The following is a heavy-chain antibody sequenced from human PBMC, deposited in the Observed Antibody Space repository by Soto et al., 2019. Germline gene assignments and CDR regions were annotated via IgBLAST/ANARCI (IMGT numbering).Heavy chain of an antibody. CDR3: ARDHPGIAAAGTTHYGMDV. CDR2: ISAYNGNT. V-gene: IGHV1-18*01. D-gene: IGHD6-13*01. J-gene: IGHJ6*02. Sequence: QVQLVQSGAEVKKPGASVKVSCKASGYTFTSYGISWVRQAPGQGLEWMGWISAYNGNTNYAQKLQGRVTMTTDTSTSTVYMELRSLGSDDTAVNYCARDHPGIAAAGTTHYGMDVWGQGTTVSVSS. CDR1: GYTFTSYG.